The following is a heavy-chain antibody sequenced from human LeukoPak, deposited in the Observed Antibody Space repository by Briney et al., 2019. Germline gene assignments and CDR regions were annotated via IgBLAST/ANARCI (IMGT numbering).Heavy chain of an antibody. CDR3: ARPPTVTTAGYYFGY. J-gene: IGHJ4*02. CDR2: IGSSGSPI. Sequence: GGSLRLSCAASGFTFSDYYVSWIRQAPGKGLEWVSYIGSSGSPIYYADSVRGRFTISRDNAKNSLFLQVNSLRAEDTAAYYCARPPTVTTAGYYFGYWGQGTLVTVSS. V-gene: IGHV3-11*04. D-gene: IGHD4-17*01. CDR1: GFTFSDYY.